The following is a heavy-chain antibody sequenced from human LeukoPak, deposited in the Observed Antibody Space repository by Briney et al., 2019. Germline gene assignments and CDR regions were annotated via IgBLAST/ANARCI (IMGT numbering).Heavy chain of an antibody. D-gene: IGHD3-10*01. CDR1: GFTFSSYA. V-gene: IGHV3-53*01. J-gene: IGHJ6*03. CDR2: IYSGGST. CDR3: ARDGSRFYGSGSYLGYYMDV. Sequence: GGSLRLSCAASGFTFSSYAMSWVRQAPGKGLEWVSVIYSGGSTYYADSVKGRFTISRDNSKNTLYLQMNSLRAEDTAVYYCARDGSRFYGSGSYLGYYMDVWGKGTTVTVSS.